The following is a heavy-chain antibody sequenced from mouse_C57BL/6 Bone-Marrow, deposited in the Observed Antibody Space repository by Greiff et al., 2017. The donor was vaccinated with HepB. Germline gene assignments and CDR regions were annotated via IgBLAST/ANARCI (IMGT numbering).Heavy chain of an antibody. J-gene: IGHJ3*01. Sequence: EVQLQESGGGLVKPGGSLKLSCAASGFTFSSYAMSWVRQTPEKRLEWVATISDGGSYTYYPDNVKGRFTISRDNAKNNLYLQMSHLKSEDTAMYYCARGRLRLTYWGQVTLVTVSA. V-gene: IGHV5-4*01. CDR3: ARGRLRLTY. D-gene: IGHD2-2*01. CDR1: GFTFSSYA. CDR2: ISDGGSYT.